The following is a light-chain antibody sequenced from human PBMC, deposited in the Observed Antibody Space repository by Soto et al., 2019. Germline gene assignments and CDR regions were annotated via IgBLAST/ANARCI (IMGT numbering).Light chain of an antibody. CDR2: KAS. V-gene: IGKV1-5*03. Sequence: DIQMTQFPPTLSASIGDRVTITCRASQTISSSLAWYQQKPGKAPKLLIYKASTLETGVPSRFSGSGAGTEFTHTISSLQPDDFATYYCQQYDSYSPYTFGQGTRLEIK. CDR3: QQYDSYSPYT. J-gene: IGKJ2*01. CDR1: QTISSS.